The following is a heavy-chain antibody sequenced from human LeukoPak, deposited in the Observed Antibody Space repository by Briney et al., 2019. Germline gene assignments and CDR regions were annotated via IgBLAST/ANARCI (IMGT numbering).Heavy chain of an antibody. V-gene: IGHV1-2*02. J-gene: IGHJ5*02. CDR3: ARGCSHSSSWYVVSPEGPWYNWFDP. D-gene: IGHD6-13*01. Sequence: ASVKVSCKASGYTFTGYYMHWVRQAPGQGLEWMGWINPNSGGTNYAQNFQGRVTMTRDTSISTAYMELSRLRSDDTAVYYCARGCSHSSSWYVVSPEGPWYNWFDPWGQGTLVTVSS. CDR1: GYTFTGYY. CDR2: INPNSGGT.